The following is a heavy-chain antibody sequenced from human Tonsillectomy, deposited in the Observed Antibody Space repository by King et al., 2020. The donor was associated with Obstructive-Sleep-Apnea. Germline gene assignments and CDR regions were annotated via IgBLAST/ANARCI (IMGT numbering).Heavy chain of an antibody. V-gene: IGHV3-23*04. D-gene: IGHD3-10*01. J-gene: IGHJ4*02. Sequence: VQLVESGGGLVQPGGSLRLSCAASGFTFSSYAMSWVRQAPGKGLELVSAISGSGGSTYYADSVKGRFTISRDNSKNTLYLQMNSLRAEDTAVYYCARDITYYYGSGSLWGQGTLVTVSS. CDR3: ARDITYYYGSGSL. CDR2: ISGSGGST. CDR1: GFTFSSYA.